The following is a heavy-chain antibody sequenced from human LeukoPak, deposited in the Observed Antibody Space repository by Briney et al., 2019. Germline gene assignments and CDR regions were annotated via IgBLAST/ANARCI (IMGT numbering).Heavy chain of an antibody. CDR3: VRKNRDFNAAFDI. CDR1: GFTVSNNY. CDR2: SYSDSNT. J-gene: IGHJ3*02. D-gene: IGHD1-14*01. Sequence: GGSLRLSCAASGFTVSNNYKSWVRQAPGKGLEWVSISYSDSNTNYADSVKGRFTISRDTSQNTLSLQMNSLRAEDTAVYYCVRKNRDFNAAFDIWGQGTVVTVSS. V-gene: IGHV3-53*01.